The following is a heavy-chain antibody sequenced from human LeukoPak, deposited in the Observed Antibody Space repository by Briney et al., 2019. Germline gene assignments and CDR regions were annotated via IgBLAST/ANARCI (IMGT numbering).Heavy chain of an antibody. CDR1: GFTFSNYN. D-gene: IGHD3-22*01. Sequence: PGGSLRLSCAASGFTFSNYNMNWVRQAPGKGLEWISYISSSSSTVYYADSVKGRFTISRDNAKNSLYLQMNSLRAEDTAVYYRARDVALDSSGYYSDYWGQGTLVTVSS. CDR2: ISSSSSTV. J-gene: IGHJ4*02. V-gene: IGHV3-48*01. CDR3: ARDVALDSSGYYSDY.